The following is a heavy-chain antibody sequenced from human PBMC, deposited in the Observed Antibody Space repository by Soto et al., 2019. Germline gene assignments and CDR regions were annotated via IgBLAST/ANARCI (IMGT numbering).Heavy chain of an antibody. J-gene: IGHJ4*02. CDR2: IYHSGNT. CDR1: GGSISSGGHY. V-gene: IGHV4-31*03. CDR3: ARVVYSGNFFDY. Sequence: SETLSLTCTVSGGSISSGGHYWSWIRQHPGKGLEWIGYIYHSGNTYYNPSLKSRVTISVDTSEKQFSLQLSSVTAADTAVYYCARVVYSGNFFDYWGQGTRSPSPQ. D-gene: IGHD6-13*01.